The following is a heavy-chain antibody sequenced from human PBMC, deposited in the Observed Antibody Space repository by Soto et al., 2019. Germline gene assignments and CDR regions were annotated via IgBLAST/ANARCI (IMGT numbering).Heavy chain of an antibody. Sequence: ASVKVSCKASGYTFTGYYMHWVRQAPGQGLEWMGWINPNSGGTNYAQKFQGWVTMTRDTSISTAYMELSRLRSDDTAVYYCARGKGVGAIAAAGFFADYYYGMDVWGQGTTVTVSS. CDR3: ARGKGVGAIAAAGFFADYYYGMDV. CDR1: GYTFTGYY. V-gene: IGHV1-2*04. CDR2: INPNSGGT. J-gene: IGHJ6*02. D-gene: IGHD6-13*01.